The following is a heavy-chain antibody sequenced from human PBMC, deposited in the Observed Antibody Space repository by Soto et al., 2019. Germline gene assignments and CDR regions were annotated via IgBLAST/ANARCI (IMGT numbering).Heavy chain of an antibody. CDR1: GFTFSDCY. Sequence: PGGSLRLSCAASGFTFSDCYMSWIRQAPGKGLEWVSYISSSGSTIYYADSVKGRFTISRDNAKNSLYLQRNSLRAEDTAVYYCARDGGYCSSTSCLRGYYYYYMDVWGKGPTVTVS. D-gene: IGHD2-2*03. CDR2: ISSSGSTI. CDR3: ARDGGYCSSTSCLRGYYYYYMDV. J-gene: IGHJ6*03. V-gene: IGHV3-11*01.